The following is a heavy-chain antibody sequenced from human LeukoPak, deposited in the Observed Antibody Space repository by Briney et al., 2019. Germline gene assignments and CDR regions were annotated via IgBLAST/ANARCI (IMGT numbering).Heavy chain of an antibody. Sequence: PSETLSLTCTVSGGSISSYYWSWIRLPPGKGLEWIGYIYYTGATYYNPSLKSRVTISLDTSKSHFSLKLSSVTAADAAVYYCARAGYSYGTGYYFDYWGQGALVTVSS. V-gene: IGHV4-59*01. CDR3: ARAGYSYGTGYYFDY. CDR2: IYYTGAT. CDR1: GGSISSYY. J-gene: IGHJ4*02. D-gene: IGHD5-18*01.